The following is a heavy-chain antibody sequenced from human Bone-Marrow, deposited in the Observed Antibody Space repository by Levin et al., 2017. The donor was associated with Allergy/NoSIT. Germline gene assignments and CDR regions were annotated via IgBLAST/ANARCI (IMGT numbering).Heavy chain of an antibody. D-gene: IGHD6-19*01. Sequence: GGSLRLSCAASGFTFSSYAMSWVRQAPGKGLEWVSAISGSGGSTYYADSVKGRFTISRDNSKNTLYLQMNSLRAEDTAVYYCAKPPLQWLTTGGDYWGQGTLVTVSS. CDR2: ISGSGGST. V-gene: IGHV3-23*01. CDR1: GFTFSSYA. J-gene: IGHJ4*02. CDR3: AKPPLQWLTTGGDY.